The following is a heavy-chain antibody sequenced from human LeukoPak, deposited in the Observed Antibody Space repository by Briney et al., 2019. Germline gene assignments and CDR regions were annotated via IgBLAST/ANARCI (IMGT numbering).Heavy chain of an antibody. CDR2: IKQDGSMK. CDR3: ARGPGIAAYYFDY. Sequence: GGSLRLSCVASGFTFSRYWMSWVRQAPGKGLEWVANIKQDGSMKYYVDSVKGRFTISRDNAKNSLYLQMDSLRAEDTAVYYCARGPGIAAYYFDYWGQGTLVTVSS. CDR1: GFTFSRYW. D-gene: IGHD6-25*01. V-gene: IGHV3-7*01. J-gene: IGHJ4*02.